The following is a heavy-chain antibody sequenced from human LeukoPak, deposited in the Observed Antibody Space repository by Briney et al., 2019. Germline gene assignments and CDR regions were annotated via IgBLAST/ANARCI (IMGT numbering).Heavy chain of an antibody. V-gene: IGHV1-2*06. D-gene: IGHD3-3*01. CDR2: INPNSGAT. J-gene: IGHJ5*02. CDR1: GYTFIGYY. Sequence: ASVKVSCKASGYTFIGYYMHWVRQAPEQGLEWMGRINPNSGATNYARKFQGRVTVTRDTSISTVYMELNRLISDDTAVYFCARDLRENWFDPWGQGTLVTVSS. CDR3: ARDLRENWFDP.